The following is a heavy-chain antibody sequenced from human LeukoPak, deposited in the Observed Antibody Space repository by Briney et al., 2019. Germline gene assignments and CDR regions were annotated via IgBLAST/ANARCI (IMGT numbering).Heavy chain of an antibody. CDR3: ARGSRMVRGAFF. Sequence: SETLSLTCTVSGGSISSGDYYWSWIRQPPGKGLEWIGYIYYSGSTYYNPSLKSRVTISVDTSKNQFSLKLSSVTAADTAVYYCARGSRMVRGAFFWGQGTLVTVSS. D-gene: IGHD3-10*01. CDR1: GGSISSGDYY. CDR2: IYYSGST. V-gene: IGHV4-30-4*08. J-gene: IGHJ4*02.